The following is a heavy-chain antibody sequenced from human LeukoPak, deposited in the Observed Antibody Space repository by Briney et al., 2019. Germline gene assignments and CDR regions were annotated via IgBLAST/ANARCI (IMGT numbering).Heavy chain of an antibody. CDR3: ARAVGAAFDI. V-gene: IGHV4-61*02. Sequence: SETLSLTCTVSGGSISSGGYYWSWIRQPAGKGLEWIGRIYTSGSTNYNPSLRSRVTISVDTSKNQFSLKLSSVTAADTAVYYCARAVGAAFDIWGQGTMVTVSS. D-gene: IGHD1-26*01. CDR1: GGSISSGGYY. CDR2: IYTSGST. J-gene: IGHJ3*02.